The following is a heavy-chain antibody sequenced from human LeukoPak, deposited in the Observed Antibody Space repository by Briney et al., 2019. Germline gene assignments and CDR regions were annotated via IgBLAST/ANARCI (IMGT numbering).Heavy chain of an antibody. CDR3: AKGSLGSVWGSYCDY. V-gene: IGHV3-23*01. D-gene: IGHD3-16*01. Sequence: RPGGSLRLSCAASGFTFSSYAMSWVRQGPGKGLEWVSAISGSGGSTYYADSVKGRFTISRDNSKNTLYLQMNTLRAEDTAVYYCAKGSLGSVWGSYCDYWGQGTLVTVSS. CDR2: ISGSGGST. J-gene: IGHJ4*02. CDR1: GFTFSSYA.